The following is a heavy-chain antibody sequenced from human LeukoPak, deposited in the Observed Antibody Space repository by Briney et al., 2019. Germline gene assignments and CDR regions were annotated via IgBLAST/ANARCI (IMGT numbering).Heavy chain of an antibody. CDR1: GYSFTSYW. CDR3: AANERTGYYEAGDFFDP. CDR2: IDPSDSYT. Sequence: GESLRISCKGSGYSFTSYWISWVRQMPGKGLEWMGRIDPSDSYTNYSPSFQGHVTISADKSISTAYLQWSSLRASDTAMYYCAANERTGYYEAGDFFDPWGQGTLVTVSS. D-gene: IGHD3/OR15-3a*01. J-gene: IGHJ5*02. V-gene: IGHV5-10-1*01.